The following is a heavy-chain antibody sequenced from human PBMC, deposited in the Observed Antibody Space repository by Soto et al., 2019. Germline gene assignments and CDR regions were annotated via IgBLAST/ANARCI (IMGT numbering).Heavy chain of an antibody. CDR1: GFTFSSYG. V-gene: IGHV3-30*18. CDR3: AKDRGTMIVVVSYGMDV. D-gene: IGHD3-22*01. J-gene: IGHJ6*02. Sequence: QPGGSLRLSCAASGFTFSSYGMHWVRQAPGKGLEWVAVISYDGSNKYYADSVKGRFTISRDNSKNTLYLQMNSLRAEDTAVYYCAKDRGTMIVVVSYGMDVWGQGTTVTVSS. CDR2: ISYDGSNK.